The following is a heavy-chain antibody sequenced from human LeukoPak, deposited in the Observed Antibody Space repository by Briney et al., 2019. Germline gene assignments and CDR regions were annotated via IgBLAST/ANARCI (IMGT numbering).Heavy chain of an antibody. CDR1: GFTFSSYS. Sequence: PGGSLRLSCAASGFTFSSYSMNWVRQAPGKGLEWVSYISSSSSTIYYADSVKGRFTISRDNAKNSLYLQMNSLRAEDTAVYYCARSQGTIPDSVPLDIWGQGTMVTVSS. CDR2: ISSSSSTI. D-gene: IGHD5/OR15-5a*01. CDR3: ARSQGTIPDSVPLDI. J-gene: IGHJ3*02. V-gene: IGHV3-48*04.